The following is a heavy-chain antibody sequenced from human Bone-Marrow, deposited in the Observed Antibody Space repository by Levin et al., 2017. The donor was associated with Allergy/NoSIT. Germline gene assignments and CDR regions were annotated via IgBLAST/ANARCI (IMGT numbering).Heavy chain of an antibody. Sequence: GGSLRLSCKASGSTFSGYYLHWVRQAPGQGLEWMGWINPDSGGTKYAQKFQGRVTMTRDTSISTADMELWSLRSDDTAVYYCVRGASSAGSRPFLEGGSDWGQGTLVTVSS. J-gene: IGHJ4*02. D-gene: IGHD2-15*01. CDR1: GSTFSGYY. CDR2: INPDSGGT. CDR3: VRGASSAGSRPFLEGGSD. V-gene: IGHV1-2*02.